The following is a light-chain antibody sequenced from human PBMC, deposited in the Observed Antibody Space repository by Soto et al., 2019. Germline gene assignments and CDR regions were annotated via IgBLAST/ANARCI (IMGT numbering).Light chain of an antibody. CDR3: QQYESSVT. Sequence: EIVLTQSPGTLSLSPGERATLSCRSSQSVSSSYLAWYQHKPGQAPRLLIYDVSSRATGIPDRFSGSGSGTDFTLTISRLEPEDFAVYFCQQYESSVTFGQGTKVEVK. J-gene: IGKJ1*01. CDR1: QSVSSSY. CDR2: DVS. V-gene: IGKV3-20*01.